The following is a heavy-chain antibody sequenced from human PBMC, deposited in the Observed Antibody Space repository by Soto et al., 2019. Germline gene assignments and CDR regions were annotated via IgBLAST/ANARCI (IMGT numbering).Heavy chain of an antibody. Sequence: QVKLQQWGAGLLKPSETLSLTCAVNGGSFTGYYWSWVRQPPGKGLEWIGEIKDGGITNYSPSLRSRVTISADAPKKQFSLKVTSVTAADTAVYYCTRGQEGVVATHWDQGTLVTVSS. J-gene: IGHJ4*02. V-gene: IGHV4-34*01. CDR2: IKDGGIT. CDR3: TRGQEGVVATH. D-gene: IGHD5-12*01. CDR1: GGSFTGYY.